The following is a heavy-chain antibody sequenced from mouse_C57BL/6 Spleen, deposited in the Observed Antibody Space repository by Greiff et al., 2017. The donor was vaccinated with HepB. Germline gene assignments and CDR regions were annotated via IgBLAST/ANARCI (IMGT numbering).Heavy chain of an antibody. CDR1: GYTFTSYW. CDR2: IDPSDSYT. D-gene: IGHD2-4*01. V-gene: IGHV1-50*01. CDR3: ARGGTYYDYY. J-gene: IGHJ2*01. Sequence: VKLQQPGAELVKPGASVKLSCKASGYTFTSYWMQWVKQRPGQGLEWIGEIDPSDSYTNYNQKFKGKATLTVDTSSSTAYMQLSSLTSEDSAVYYCARGGTYYDYYWGQGTTLTVSS.